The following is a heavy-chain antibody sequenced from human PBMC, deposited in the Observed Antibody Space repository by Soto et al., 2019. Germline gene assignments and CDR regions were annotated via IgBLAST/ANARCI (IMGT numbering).Heavy chain of an antibody. CDR3: ARGLGYCSGGSCYRYYFEY. V-gene: IGHV3-48*03. CDR1: GXTFSSYE. CDR2: ISSSGTTI. D-gene: IGHD2-15*01. Sequence: LRLSFAASGXTFSSYEMNWVRQAPGKGLEWVSYISSSGTTIYYADSVKGRFTISRDNTKNSLYLQMNSLRAEDTAIYYCARGLGYCSGGSCYRYYFEYWGQGTLVTVSS. J-gene: IGHJ4*02.